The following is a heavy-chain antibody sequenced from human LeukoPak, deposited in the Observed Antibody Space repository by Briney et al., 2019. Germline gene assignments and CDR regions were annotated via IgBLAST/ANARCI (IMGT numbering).Heavy chain of an antibody. CDR3: ARSAAGTDYYYYYGMDV. V-gene: IGHV4-30-2*01. J-gene: IGHJ6*02. Sequence: SETLSLTCAVYGGSFSGYSWSWIRQPPGKGLEWIGYIYHSGSTYYNPSLKSRVTISVDRSKNQFSLKLSSVTAADTAVYYCARSAAGTDYYYYYGMDVWGQGTTVTVSS. D-gene: IGHD6-13*01. CDR1: GGSFSGYS. CDR2: IYHSGST.